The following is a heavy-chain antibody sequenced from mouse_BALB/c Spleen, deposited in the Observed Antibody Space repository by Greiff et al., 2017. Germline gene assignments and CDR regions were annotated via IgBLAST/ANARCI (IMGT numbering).Heavy chain of an antibody. Sequence: LQQPGSELVRPGASVKLSCKASGFTFTSYWMHWVKQRPGQGLEWIGNIYPGSGSTNYDEKFKSKATLTVDTSSSTAYMQLSSLTSEDSAVYYCATLYDGYYWGQGTTLTVSS. CDR3: ATLYDGYY. V-gene: IGHV1S22*01. J-gene: IGHJ2*01. D-gene: IGHD2-3*01. CDR1: GFTFTSYW. CDR2: IYPGSGST.